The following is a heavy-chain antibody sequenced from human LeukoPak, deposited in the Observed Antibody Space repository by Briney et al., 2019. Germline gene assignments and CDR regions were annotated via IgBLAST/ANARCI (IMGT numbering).Heavy chain of an antibody. CDR2: ISSTSTYI. CDR1: GFTFSSYT. J-gene: IGHJ4*02. V-gene: IGHV3-21*06. CDR3: ARDQGDSSSPLQFDY. D-gene: IGHD6-6*01. Sequence: GGSLRLSCAASGFTFSSYTMNWVRQAPGKGLEWVSSISSTSTYIHDADSVKGRFTIYRDNAKNSLYLQMNSLRAEDTAVYYCARDQGDSSSPLQFDYWGQGTLVTVSS.